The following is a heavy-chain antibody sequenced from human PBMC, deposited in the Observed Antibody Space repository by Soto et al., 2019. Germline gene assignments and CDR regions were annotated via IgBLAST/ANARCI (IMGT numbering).Heavy chain of an antibody. Sequence: EVQLVESGGGLVKPGGSLRLSCAASGFTFSSYSMNWVRQAPGKGLEWVSSISSSSSYIYYADSVKGRFTISRDNAKNSLYLQMNSLRAEDTAVYYCARDTVGPLRYGDYGGVRGDFDYWGQGTLVTVSS. V-gene: IGHV3-21*01. D-gene: IGHD4-17*01. CDR2: ISSSSSYI. CDR3: ARDTVGPLRYGDYGGVRGDFDY. J-gene: IGHJ4*02. CDR1: GFTFSSYS.